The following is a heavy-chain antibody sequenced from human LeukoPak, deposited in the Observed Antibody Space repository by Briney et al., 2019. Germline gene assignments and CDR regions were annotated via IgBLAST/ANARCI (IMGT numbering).Heavy chain of an antibody. J-gene: IGHJ3*02. V-gene: IGHV3-21*01. CDR1: GFTFSSYS. CDR2: ISSSSSYI. Sequence: GGSLRLSCAASGFTFSSYSMNWVRQAPGKGLEWVSSISSSSSYIYYADSVKGRFTISRDNAKNSLYLQMNSLRPEDTAVYYCARDLLSRHGSGWLNSAFDIWGQGTMVTVSS. CDR3: ARDLLSRHGSGWLNSAFDI. D-gene: IGHD6-19*01.